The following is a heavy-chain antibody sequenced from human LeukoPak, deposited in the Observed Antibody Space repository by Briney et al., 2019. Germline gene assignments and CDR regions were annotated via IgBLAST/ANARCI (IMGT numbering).Heavy chain of an antibody. J-gene: IGHJ4*02. CDR1: GGSISSYY. Sequence: SETLSLTCTVSGGSISSYYWSWIRQPAGKGLEWIGRIYTSGGTNYNPSLKSRVTMSVDTSKNQFSLKLSSVTAADTAVYYCARVSSRYLYAPFDYWGQGTLVTVSS. CDR2: IYTSGGT. V-gene: IGHV4-4*07. CDR3: ARVSSRYLYAPFDY. D-gene: IGHD5/OR15-5a*01.